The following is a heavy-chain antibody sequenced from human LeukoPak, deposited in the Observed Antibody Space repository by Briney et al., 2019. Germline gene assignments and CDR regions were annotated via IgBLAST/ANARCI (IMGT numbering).Heavy chain of an antibody. CDR3: ARCGAQLNWFDP. V-gene: IGHV4-31*03. CDR1: GASISSGGLY. CDR2: IFYRGST. D-gene: IGHD2-2*01. Sequence: SETLSLTCTVSGASISSGGLYGSWIRQHPGKCLEWIVNIFYRGSTYYNPSLQSRVSILVDTSKNPFSLRLTSVTAADSAVYYCARCGAQLNWFDPWGQGTLVTVSS. J-gene: IGHJ5*02.